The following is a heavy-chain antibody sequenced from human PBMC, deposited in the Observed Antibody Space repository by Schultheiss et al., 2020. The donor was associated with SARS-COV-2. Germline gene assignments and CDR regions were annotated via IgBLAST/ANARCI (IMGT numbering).Heavy chain of an antibody. J-gene: IGHJ5*02. CDR1: GFTFSSYA. D-gene: IGHD6-19*01. CDR2: ISYDGSNK. V-gene: IGHV3-30*04. Sequence: GGSLRLSCAASGFTFSSYAMHWVRQAPGKGLEWVAVISYDGSNKYYADSVKGRFTISRDNSKNTLYLQMNSLRAEDTAVYYCARDRGGWRYNWFDPWGQGTLVTVSS. CDR3: ARDRGGWRYNWFDP.